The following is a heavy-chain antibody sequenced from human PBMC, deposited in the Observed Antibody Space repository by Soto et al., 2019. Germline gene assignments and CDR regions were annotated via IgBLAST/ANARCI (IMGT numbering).Heavy chain of an antibody. CDR3: AGALYGSGVLDV. V-gene: IGHV4-59*12. CDR1: GGSITSYY. Sequence: SETLSLTCTVSGGSITSYYWSCIRQPPGKGLEWIGNIYYSGNTKYNPSLKSRVTISVDTSKNQFSLKLSSVTAADTAVYYCAGALYGSGVLDVWGQGTTVTVSS. D-gene: IGHD3-10*01. CDR2: IYYSGNT. J-gene: IGHJ6*02.